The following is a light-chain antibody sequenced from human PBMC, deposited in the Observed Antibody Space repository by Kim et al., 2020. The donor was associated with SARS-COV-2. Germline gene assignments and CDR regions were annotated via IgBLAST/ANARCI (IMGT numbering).Light chain of an antibody. CDR3: RQYYNRPLT. Sequence: ASGGDVAITFQAGHDISNNLFWCQQKPGKAPPLLIYYASHLETGVVSRFCRSGSGTTFTFTISSMLPHDIATYYCRQYYNRPLTFGEGTKVDIK. CDR2: YAS. J-gene: IGKJ4*01. CDR1: HDISNN. V-gene: IGKV1-33*01.